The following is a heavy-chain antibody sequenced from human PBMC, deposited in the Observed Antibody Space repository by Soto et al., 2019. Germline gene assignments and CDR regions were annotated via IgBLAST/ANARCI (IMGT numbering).Heavy chain of an antibody. CDR2: INHSGST. V-gene: IGHV4-34*01. Sequence: ETLCRTGTVYGGSFSGYYWSWIRQPPGKGLEWIGEINHSGSTNYNPSLKSRVTISVDTSKNQFSLNLSSVTAEDTAVYYCARGLFDPWGQGTLVTVSS. CDR1: GGSFSGYY. J-gene: IGHJ5*02. CDR3: ARGLFDP.